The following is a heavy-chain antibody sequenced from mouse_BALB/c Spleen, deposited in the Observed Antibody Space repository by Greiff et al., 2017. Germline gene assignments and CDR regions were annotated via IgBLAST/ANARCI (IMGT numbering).Heavy chain of an antibody. D-gene: IGHD1-1*01. CDR2: ISNLAYSI. CDR1: GFTFSDYG. Sequence: EVQLVESGGGLVQPGGSRKLSCAASGFTFSDYGMAWVRQAPGKGPEWVAFISNLAYSIYYADTVTGRFTISRENAKNTLYLEMSSLRSEDTAMYYCARGYYYGSSYDYAMDYWGQGTSVTVSS. CDR3: ARGYYYGSSYDYAMDY. V-gene: IGHV5-15*02. J-gene: IGHJ4*01.